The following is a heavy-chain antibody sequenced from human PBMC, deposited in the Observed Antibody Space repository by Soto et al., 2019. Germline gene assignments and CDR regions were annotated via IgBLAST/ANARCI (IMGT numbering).Heavy chain of an antibody. D-gene: IGHD5-18*01. CDR2: ISGSGGST. CDR3: VKGGDTAMANFDY. V-gene: IGHV3-23*01. CDR1: GFTFDDYG. Sequence: PGGSLRLSCAASGFTFDDYGMSWVRQAPGRGLEWVSAISGSGGSTYYADSVKGRFTISRDNSKNTLYLQMNSLRAEDTAVYYCVKGGDTAMANFDYWGQGTLVTVSS. J-gene: IGHJ4*02.